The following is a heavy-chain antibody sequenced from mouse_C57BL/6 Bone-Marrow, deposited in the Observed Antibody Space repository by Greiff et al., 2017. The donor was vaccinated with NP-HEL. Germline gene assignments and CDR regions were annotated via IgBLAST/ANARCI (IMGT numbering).Heavy chain of an antibody. Sequence: EVQLQQSGAELVRPGASVKLSCTASGFNIKDDYMHWVKQRPEQGLEWIGWIDPENGDTEYASKFQGKATITADTSSNTAYLQLSSLTSEDTAVYYCLDGYYPDYYAMDYWGQGTSVTVSS. CDR2: IDPENGDT. J-gene: IGHJ4*01. CDR3: LDGYYPDYYAMDY. CDR1: GFNIKDDY. V-gene: IGHV14-4*01. D-gene: IGHD2-3*01.